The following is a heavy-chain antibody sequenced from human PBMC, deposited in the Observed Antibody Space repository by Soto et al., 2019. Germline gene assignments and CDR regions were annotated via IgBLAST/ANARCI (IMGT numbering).Heavy chain of an antibody. CDR3: ARDGGYSGPLDY. D-gene: IGHD5-12*01. Sequence: QVQLVQSGAEVKKPGSSVKVSCKASGGTFSSYTISWVRQAPGQGLEWMGRIIPILGIANYAQKFQGRVTITADKSTSTAYMELSSLRSEDTAVYYCARDGGYSGPLDYWGQGTLVTVSS. J-gene: IGHJ4*02. V-gene: IGHV1-69*08. CDR2: IIPILGIA. CDR1: GGTFSSYT.